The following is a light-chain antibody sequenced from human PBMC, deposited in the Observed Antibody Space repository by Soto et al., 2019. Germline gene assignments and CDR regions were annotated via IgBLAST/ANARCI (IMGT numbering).Light chain of an antibody. CDR2: KAS. J-gene: IGKJ4*01. CDR1: QSISGW. CDR3: QQSYSTPQT. V-gene: IGKV1-5*03. Sequence: DIQMTQSPSTLYASVGDRVTITCRASQSISGWLAWYQQKPGKAPKLLIYKASSLEGGVPSRFSGSGSGTDFTLTISSLQPEDFATYYCQQSYSTPQTFGGGTKVDIK.